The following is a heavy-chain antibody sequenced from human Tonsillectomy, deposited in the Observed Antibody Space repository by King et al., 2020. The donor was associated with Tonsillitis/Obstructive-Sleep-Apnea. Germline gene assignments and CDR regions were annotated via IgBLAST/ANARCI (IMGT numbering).Heavy chain of an antibody. CDR3: ARVAKGDLSHIDY. Sequence: VQLVESGGGVVQPGRSLRLSCAASGFTFSSYGMHWVRQPPGKGLEWVAVIWYDGSNKYYADSVKGRFTISRDNSKNTLYLQMNSLRAEDTAVYYCARVAKGDLSHIDYWGRGTLVTVSP. CDR2: IWYDGSNK. CDR1: GFTFSSYG. D-gene: IGHD2-21*02. V-gene: IGHV3-33*01. J-gene: IGHJ4*02.